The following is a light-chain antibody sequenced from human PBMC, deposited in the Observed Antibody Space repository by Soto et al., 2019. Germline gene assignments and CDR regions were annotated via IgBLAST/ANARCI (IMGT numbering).Light chain of an antibody. CDR1: SSDIGAYNY. Sequence: QSVLTQPASVSGSPGQSITISCTGSSSDIGAYNYVSWFQQYPGKAPKLMIYEGTKRPSGVSNRFSGSKSGNTASLAISGLQAEDEADYYCCSYAGSTTYVFGTGTKLTVL. CDR3: CSYAGSTTYV. V-gene: IGLV2-23*01. J-gene: IGLJ1*01. CDR2: EGT.